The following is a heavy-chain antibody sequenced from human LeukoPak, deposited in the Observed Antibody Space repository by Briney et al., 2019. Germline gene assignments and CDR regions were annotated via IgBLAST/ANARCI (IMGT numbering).Heavy chain of an antibody. D-gene: IGHD4/OR15-4a*01. CDR1: GFTFTTYW. J-gene: IGHJ4*02. V-gene: IGHV3-7*01. Sequence: GGSLRLSCAASGFTFTTYWMSWVRQAPGKGLEWVASIKQDGSEKYYVDSVKGRVTISRDNAKNSLYLQMNSLRAEDTAVYYCARVFGAGYSDYWGQGTLVTVSS. CDR2: IKQDGSEK. CDR3: ARVFGAGYSDY.